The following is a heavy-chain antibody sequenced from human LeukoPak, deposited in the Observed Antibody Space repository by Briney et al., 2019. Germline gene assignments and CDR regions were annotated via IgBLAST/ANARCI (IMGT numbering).Heavy chain of an antibody. J-gene: IGHJ4*02. CDR1: GYSLTCYW. CDR3: ATTGYSSHWEYY. D-gene: IGHD5-18*01. Sequence: GESLKISCKVSGYSLTCYWIGWARQMPGKGLEWMGIINPGDSDTQYSPSSLGHVTISLDKTVTSTTTYLQWNSLEAADTDIYYCATTGYSSHWEYYWGQGTLVTVSS. V-gene: IGHV5-51*01. CDR2: INPGDSDT.